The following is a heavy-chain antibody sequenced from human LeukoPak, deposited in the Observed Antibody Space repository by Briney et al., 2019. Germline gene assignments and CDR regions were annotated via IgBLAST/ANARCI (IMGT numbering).Heavy chain of an antibody. CDR2: ISAYNGNT. CDR1: GYTFTSYG. J-gene: IGHJ4*02. CDR3: ARGFFGFYYDSSGYNDY. V-gene: IGHV1-18*01. Sequence: GASVKVSCKASGYTFTSYGISWVRQAPGQGLEWMGWISAYNGNTNYAQKLQGRVTMTTDTSTSTVYMELSSLRSEDTAVYYCARGFFGFYYDSSGYNDYWGQGTLVTVSS. D-gene: IGHD3-22*01.